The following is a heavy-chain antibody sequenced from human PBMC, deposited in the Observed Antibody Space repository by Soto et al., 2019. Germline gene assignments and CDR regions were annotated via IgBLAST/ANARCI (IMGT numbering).Heavy chain of an antibody. CDR3: ARLPLKGPGAFDI. J-gene: IGHJ3*02. CDR2: IIPIFGTA. Sequence: ASVQVSYKASGGTFSSYAISWVRQAPGQGLEWMGGIIPIFGTANYAQKFQGRVTITADESTSTAYMELSSLRSEDTAVYYCARLPLKGPGAFDIWGQGTMVTVSS. CDR1: GGTFSSYA. V-gene: IGHV1-69*13.